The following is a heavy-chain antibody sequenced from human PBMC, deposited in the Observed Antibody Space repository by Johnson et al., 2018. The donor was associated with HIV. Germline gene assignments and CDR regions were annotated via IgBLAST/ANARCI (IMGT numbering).Heavy chain of an antibody. CDR2: ISYDGSNK. CDR3: ARLVSSSFTHAFEI. J-gene: IGHJ3*02. V-gene: IGHV3-30*03. Sequence: VQLVESGGGVVQPGRSLRLSCAASGFTFSSYGMHWVRQAPAKGLEWVAFISYDGSNKYYADSVKGRFTISRDNSKNTLYLQMNSLRAEDTAVYYCARLVSSSFTHAFEIWGQGTMVTVSS. D-gene: IGHD3-22*01. CDR1: GFTFSSYG.